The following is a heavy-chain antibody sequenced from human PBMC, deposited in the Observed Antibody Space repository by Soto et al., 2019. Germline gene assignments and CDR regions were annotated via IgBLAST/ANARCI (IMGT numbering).Heavy chain of an antibody. J-gene: IGHJ4*02. V-gene: IGHV3-66*01. D-gene: IGHD4-17*01. CDR1: GSTVSGSY. CDR3: TRDSSPTVAADS. Sequence: EVQLVESGGGLVQPGGSLTLSCAAFGSTVSGSYMPWVRQAQGKGLEWVSVVYSGGSTYYADSVKGRFTVSRDTSKNTLYLQMNNLRAEDTAVYYCTRDSSPTVAADSWGQGTLVTVSS. CDR2: VYSGGST.